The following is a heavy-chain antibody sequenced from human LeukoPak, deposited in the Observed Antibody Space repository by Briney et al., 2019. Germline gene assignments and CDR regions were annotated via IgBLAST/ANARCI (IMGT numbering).Heavy chain of an antibody. CDR1: GFTFSSYA. CDR2: ISGSGGST. V-gene: IGHV3-23*01. J-gene: IGHJ4*02. Sequence: QSGGSLRLSCAASGFTFSSYAMSWVRQAPGKGLEWVSAISGSGGSTYYADSVKGRFTISRDNSKNTLYLQMNSLRAEDTAVYYCAKDNRRHYTSGPNPDSLHWGQGALVTVSS. CDR3: AKDNRRHYTSGPNPDSLH. D-gene: IGHD6-19*01.